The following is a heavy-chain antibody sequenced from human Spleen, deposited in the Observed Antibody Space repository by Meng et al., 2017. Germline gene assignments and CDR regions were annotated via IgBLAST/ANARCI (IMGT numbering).Heavy chain of an antibody. CDR2: MNPNSGNT. D-gene: IGHD6-13*01. CDR3: ARDEDISAAGKLFGDY. Sequence: ASVKVSCKASGYTFTSYDINWVRQATGQGLEWMGWMNPNSGNTGYAQKFQGRVTMTGDTSISTAYMELSGLRSDDTAMYYCARDEDISAAGKLFGDYWGQGTLVPSPQ. J-gene: IGHJ4*02. V-gene: IGHV1-8*01. CDR1: GYTFTSYD.